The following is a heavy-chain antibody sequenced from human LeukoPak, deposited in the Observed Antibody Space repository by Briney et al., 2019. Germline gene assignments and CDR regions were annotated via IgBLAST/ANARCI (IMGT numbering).Heavy chain of an antibody. V-gene: IGHV3-21*01. CDR1: GFTFSSYS. CDR2: ISSSSSYI. D-gene: IGHD3-22*01. J-gene: IGHJ4*02. Sequence: GGSLRLSCAASGFTFSSYSMNWVRQAPGKGLEWVSSISSSSSYIYYADSVKGRFTISRDNAKNSLYLQMNSLRAEDTAVCYCAREREYYYDSSGYPTHYFDYWGQGTLVTVSS. CDR3: AREREYYYDSSGYPTHYFDY.